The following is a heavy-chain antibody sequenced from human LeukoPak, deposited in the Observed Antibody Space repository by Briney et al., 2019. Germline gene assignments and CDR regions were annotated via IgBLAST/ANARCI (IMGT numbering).Heavy chain of an antibody. Sequence: GGSLRLSCAASGFTFSSYGMHWVRQAPGKGLEWVAAISYDGSNKYYADSVKGRFTISRDNSKNTVYLQMNSLRPEDTAVYYCAKDLTIAGAGGGRFDYWGQGTLVIVSS. CDR3: AKDLTIAGAGGGRFDY. J-gene: IGHJ4*02. D-gene: IGHD6-19*01. V-gene: IGHV3-30*18. CDR1: GFTFSSYG. CDR2: ISYDGSNK.